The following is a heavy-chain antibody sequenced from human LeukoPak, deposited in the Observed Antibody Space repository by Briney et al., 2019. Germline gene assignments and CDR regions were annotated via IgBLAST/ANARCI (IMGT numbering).Heavy chain of an antibody. CDR1: GYTLTELS. J-gene: IGHJ3*02. V-gene: IGHV1-24*01. D-gene: IGHD2-21*02. CDR2: FYPEDGET. Sequence: GASVKVSCKVSGYTLTELSMHGVRQAPGKGLEWMGGFYPEDGETIYAQKFQGRVTMTEDTSTDTAYMELSSLRSEDTAVYSCAINLIVVVTLHRTDAFDIWGQGTMVTVSS. CDR3: AINLIVVVTLHRTDAFDI.